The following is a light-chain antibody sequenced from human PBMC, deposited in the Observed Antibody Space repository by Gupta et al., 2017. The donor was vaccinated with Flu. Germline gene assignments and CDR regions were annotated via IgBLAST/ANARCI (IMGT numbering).Light chain of an antibody. CDR2: EDN. J-gene: IGLJ3*02. V-gene: IGLV6-57*03. Sequence: NFMLTQPHSVSESPGKTVTISCTRSSGSIARNYVQWYQQRPGSAPTTVIYEDNQRPSGVPDRFSGSIDSSSNSASLTISGRKTEDEADYYCQSYDSSNSWVFGGGTKLTVL. CDR3: QSYDSSNSWV. CDR1: SGSIARNY.